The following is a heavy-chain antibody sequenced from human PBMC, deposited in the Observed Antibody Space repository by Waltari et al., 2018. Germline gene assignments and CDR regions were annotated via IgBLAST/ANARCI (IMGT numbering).Heavy chain of an antibody. CDR1: GFTFSNYW. D-gene: IGHD6-13*01. Sequence: EVQLVESGGGLVQPGGSLRLSCAASGFTFSNYWMNWVRQAPGKGLVGGARVNTDGSITNYADSVKGRFTISRDNANNTLYLQMNSLTVDDTAVYYCARGVTTAATGTSGYWGQGALVTVSS. V-gene: IGHV3-74*01. CDR2: VNTDGSIT. J-gene: IGHJ4*02. CDR3: ARGVTTAATGTSGY.